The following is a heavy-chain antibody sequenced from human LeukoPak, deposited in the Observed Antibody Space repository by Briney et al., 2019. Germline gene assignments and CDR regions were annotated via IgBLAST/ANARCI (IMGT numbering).Heavy chain of an antibody. V-gene: IGHV1-18*01. CDR1: GYAFTSYG. Sequence: GSVKVSCKASGYAFTSYGISWVRQAPGQGLEWMGWISAYNGNTNYAQNLQGRVTMTTDTSTSTAYMELRSLRSDDTAVYYCARVNNYDILSSFDYWGQGTLVTVSS. D-gene: IGHD3-9*01. CDR2: ISAYNGNT. CDR3: ARVNNYDILSSFDY. J-gene: IGHJ4*02.